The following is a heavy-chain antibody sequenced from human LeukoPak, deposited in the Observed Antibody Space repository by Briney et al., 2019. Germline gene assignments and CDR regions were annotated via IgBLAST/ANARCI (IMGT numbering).Heavy chain of an antibody. Sequence: PSETLSLTCTVSGYSISSGYYWGWIRPPPGKGLEWIGSIYHSGSTYYNPSLKSRVTISVDTSKNQFSLKLSSVTAADTAVYYCVLYYDFLGAPIDYWGQGTLVTVSS. CDR2: IYHSGST. D-gene: IGHD3-3*01. V-gene: IGHV4-38-2*02. CDR1: GYSISSGYY. CDR3: VLYYDFLGAPIDY. J-gene: IGHJ4*02.